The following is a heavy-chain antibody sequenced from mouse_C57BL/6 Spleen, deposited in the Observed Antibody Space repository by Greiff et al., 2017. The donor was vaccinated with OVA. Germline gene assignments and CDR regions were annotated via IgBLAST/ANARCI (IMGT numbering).Heavy chain of an antibody. CDR1: GYSFTDYN. Sequence: EVKLVESGPELVKPGASVKISCKASGYSFTDYNMNWVKQSNGKSLEWIGVINPNYGTTSYNQKFKGKATLTVDQSSSTAYMQLNSLTSEDSAVYYCARALNDGYYGGFAYWGQGTLVTVSA. D-gene: IGHD2-3*01. J-gene: IGHJ3*01. CDR3: ARALNDGYYGGFAY. CDR2: INPNYGTT. V-gene: IGHV1-39*01.